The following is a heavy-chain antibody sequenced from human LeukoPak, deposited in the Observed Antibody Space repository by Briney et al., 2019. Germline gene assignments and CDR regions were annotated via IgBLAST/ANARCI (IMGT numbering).Heavy chain of an antibody. Sequence: PGGSLRLSCAASGFTFSSYSMNWVRQAPGKGLEWVPSISSSSSYIYYADSVKGRFTISRDNAKNSLYLQMNSLRAEDTAVYYCARARYGSGSSSFDYWGQGTLVTVSS. CDR3: ARARYGSGSSSFDY. CDR1: GFTFSSYS. CDR2: ISSSSSYI. D-gene: IGHD3-10*01. V-gene: IGHV3-21*01. J-gene: IGHJ4*02.